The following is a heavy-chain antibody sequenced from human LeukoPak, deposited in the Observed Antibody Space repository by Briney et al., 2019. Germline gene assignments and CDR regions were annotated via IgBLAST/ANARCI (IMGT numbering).Heavy chain of an antibody. CDR1: GGSTSSYY. Sequence: SETLSLTCTVSGGSTSSYYWSWIRQPPGKGLEWIGYIYYSGSTNYNPSLKSRVTISVDTSKNQFSLKLSSVAAADTAVYYCARESGNCSGGSCYDYWGQGTLVTVSS. CDR2: IYYSGST. CDR3: ARESGNCSGGSCYDY. J-gene: IGHJ4*02. V-gene: IGHV4-59*01. D-gene: IGHD2-15*01.